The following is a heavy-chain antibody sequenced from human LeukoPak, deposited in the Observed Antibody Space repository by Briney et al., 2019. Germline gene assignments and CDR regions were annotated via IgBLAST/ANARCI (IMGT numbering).Heavy chain of an antibody. J-gene: IGHJ4*02. CDR3: ASRVLASSDFDY. D-gene: IGHD2-8*02. Sequence: PSQTLSLTCTVSGGSISSGDYYWGWIRQPPGKGLEWIGQINDSGSTNYNPSLKSRVTISVDTSKNQFSLKLSSVTAADTAAYYCASRVLASSDFDYWGQGTLVTVSS. V-gene: IGHV4-30-4*01. CDR1: GGSISSGDYY. CDR2: INDSGST.